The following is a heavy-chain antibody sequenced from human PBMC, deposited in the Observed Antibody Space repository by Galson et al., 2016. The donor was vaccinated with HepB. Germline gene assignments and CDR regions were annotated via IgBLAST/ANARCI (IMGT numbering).Heavy chain of an antibody. CDR3: VKDRVASPFSYCDY. CDR2: ISDNGGGT. V-gene: IGHV3-64D*09. J-gene: IGHJ4*02. CDR1: GFSFSSYA. Sequence: SLRLSCAASGFSFSSYALHWVRQAPGKGLEYVSGISDNGGGTHYADSVKGRFTISRDNSKNTLYLQISSLRAEDTALYYCVKDRVASPFSYCDYWGQGTLVTVSS.